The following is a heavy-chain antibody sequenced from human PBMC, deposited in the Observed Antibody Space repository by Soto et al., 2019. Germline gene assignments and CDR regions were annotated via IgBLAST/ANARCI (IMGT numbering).Heavy chain of an antibody. CDR3: PSSTVTKYYYGMDV. J-gene: IGHJ6*02. CDR1: GFTFGEYA. Sequence: LTLSCTASGFTFGEYAMSWFRQAPGMGLEWVGFIRSKAYGGTTEYAASVKGRFTISRGDSKSIAYLQVNSLKTEDTAMYYCPSSTVTKYYYGMDVWGQGTTVTVSS. D-gene: IGHD4-4*01. CDR2: IRSKAYGGTT. V-gene: IGHV3-49*03.